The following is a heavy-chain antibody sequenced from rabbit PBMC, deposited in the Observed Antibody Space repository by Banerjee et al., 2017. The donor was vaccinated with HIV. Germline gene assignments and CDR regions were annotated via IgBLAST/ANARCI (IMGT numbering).Heavy chain of an antibody. CDR2: IDADSGGGP. CDR3: ARYLTGGYAGYGINL. CDR1: GFSFSSSYY. V-gene: IGHV1S45*01. Sequence: QEQLVESGGGLVQPEGSLTLTCTASGFSFSSSYYMCWVRQAAGKGLEWVACIDADSGGGPVYASWAKGRFTISKTSSTTVTLQVTRLTAADTATYFCARYLTGGYAGYGINLWGPGTLVTVS. J-gene: IGHJ4*01. D-gene: IGHD7-1*01.